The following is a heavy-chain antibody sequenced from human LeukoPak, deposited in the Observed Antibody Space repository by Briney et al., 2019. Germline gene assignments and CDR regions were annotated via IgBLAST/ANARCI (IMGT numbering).Heavy chain of an antibody. Sequence: SETLSLTCTVSGGSINSYYWSWIRQPPGKGLEWIGYIYYSGSTNYNPSLKSRVTISVDTSKNQFSLKLSSVTAADTAVYYCARGGSGSYSLPFDYWGQGTLVTVSS. V-gene: IGHV4-59*08. CDR1: GGSINSYY. CDR3: ARGGSGSYSLPFDY. J-gene: IGHJ4*02. D-gene: IGHD3-10*01. CDR2: IYYSGST.